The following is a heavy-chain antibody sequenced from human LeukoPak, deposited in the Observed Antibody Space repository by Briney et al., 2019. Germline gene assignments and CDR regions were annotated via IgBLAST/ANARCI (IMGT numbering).Heavy chain of an antibody. Sequence: PGGSLRLSCAASGATVISNYMSWVRQAPGKGLEWVSAIYSGGRTYYADSVKGRFTISRDNSKNTLYLQMNSQRAEDTVVYYCARGITILGVVISPFDYWGQGTLVTVSS. D-gene: IGHD3-3*01. CDR2: IYSGGRT. V-gene: IGHV3-66*02. CDR1: GATVISNY. CDR3: ARGITILGVVISPFDY. J-gene: IGHJ4*02.